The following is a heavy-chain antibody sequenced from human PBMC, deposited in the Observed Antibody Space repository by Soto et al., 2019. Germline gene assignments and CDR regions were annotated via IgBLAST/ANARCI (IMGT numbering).Heavy chain of an antibody. V-gene: IGHV4-59*08. CDR3: ARLSALWFGALLGFDI. Sequence: ASEDPFPPWTGSGGSLRGDRLVWFRPPPGKGLEWIRYIYYSGSTNYNPSLKSRVTISVDTSKNQFSLKLSSVTAADTAVYYCARLSALWFGALLGFDIWGQGTMVTVSS. CDR2: IYYSGST. CDR1: GGSLRGDR. D-gene: IGHD3-10*01. J-gene: IGHJ3*02.